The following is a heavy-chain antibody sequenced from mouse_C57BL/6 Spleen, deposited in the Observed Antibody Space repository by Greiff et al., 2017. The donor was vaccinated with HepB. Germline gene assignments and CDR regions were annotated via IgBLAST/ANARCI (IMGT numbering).Heavy chain of an antibody. V-gene: IGHV5-4*03. CDR3: ARGIRPLDY. CDR2: ISDGGSYT. Sequence: EVKVVESGGGLVKPGGSLKLSCAASGFTFSSYAMSWVRQTPEKRLEWVATISDGGSYTYYPDNVKGRFTISRDNAKNNLYLQMSHLKSEDTAMYYCARGIRPLDYWGQGTTLTVSS. D-gene: IGHD2-12*01. J-gene: IGHJ2*01. CDR1: GFTFSSYA.